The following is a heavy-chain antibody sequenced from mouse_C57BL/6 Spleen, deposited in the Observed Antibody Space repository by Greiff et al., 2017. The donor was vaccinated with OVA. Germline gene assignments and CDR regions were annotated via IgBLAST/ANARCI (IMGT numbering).Heavy chain of an antibody. J-gene: IGHJ2*01. CDR2: IYPGNSDT. CDR3: TRTRDDYDEGDYFDY. V-gene: IGHV1-5*01. CDR1: GYTFTSYW. Sequence: EVQLQQSGTVLARPGASVKMSCKTSGYTFTSYWMHWVKQRPGQGLEWIGAIYPGNSDTSYNQKFKGKAKLTAVTSASTAYMELSSLTNEDSAVYYGTRTRDDYDEGDYFDYWGQGTTLTVSS. D-gene: IGHD2-4*01.